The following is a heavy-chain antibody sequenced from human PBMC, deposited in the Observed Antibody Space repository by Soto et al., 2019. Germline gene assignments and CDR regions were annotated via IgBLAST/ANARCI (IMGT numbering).Heavy chain of an antibody. CDR2: ISSTSSYI. Sequence: NPGGSLRLSCVASGFTFSYYTMNWVRQAPGEGPEWVSSISSTSSYIYYADSVEGRFTISRDNAKNSLYLQMDSLRAGDTARYYCARADYSNSDWFAPWGQGTLVTVSS. J-gene: IGHJ5*02. CDR3: ARADYSNSDWFAP. V-gene: IGHV3-21*01. CDR1: GFTFSYYT. D-gene: IGHD4-4*01.